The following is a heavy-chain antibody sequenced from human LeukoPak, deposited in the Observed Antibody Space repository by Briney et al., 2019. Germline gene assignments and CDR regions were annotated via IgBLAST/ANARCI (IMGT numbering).Heavy chain of an antibody. CDR3: ARVSPIPVAGPTLFDY. Sequence: GGSLRLSCAASGFTFSDYYMSWIRQAPGKGLEWVSYISSSGSTIYYADSVKGRFTISRDNAKNSLYLQMNSLRAEDTAVYYCARVSPIPVAGPTLFDYWGQGTLVTVSS. CDR2: ISSSGSTI. V-gene: IGHV3-11*01. D-gene: IGHD6-19*01. CDR1: GFTFSDYY. J-gene: IGHJ4*02.